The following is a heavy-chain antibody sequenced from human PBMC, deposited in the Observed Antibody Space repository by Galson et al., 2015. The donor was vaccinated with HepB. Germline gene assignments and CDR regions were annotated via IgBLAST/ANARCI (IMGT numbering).Heavy chain of an antibody. D-gene: IGHD3-10*01. Sequence: SVKVSCKASGGTFSIYGISWVRQAPGQGLGWMGRSIPILGIANYAQKFQGRVTITADNSTSTAYMELSSLRSEDTAVYYCARGTAMVRGVIINYHYYGMDVWGQGTTVTVSS. CDR2: SIPILGIA. CDR1: GGTFSIYG. CDR3: ARGTAMVRGVIINYHYYGMDV. V-gene: IGHV1-69*04. J-gene: IGHJ6*02.